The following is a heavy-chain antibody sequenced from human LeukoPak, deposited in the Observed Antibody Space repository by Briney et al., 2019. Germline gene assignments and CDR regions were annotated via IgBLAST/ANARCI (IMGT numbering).Heavy chain of an antibody. D-gene: IGHD4-17*01. CDR2: ISYDGSNK. CDR1: GFTFSSYG. J-gene: IGHJ6*02. Sequence: GGSLRLSCAASGFTFSSYGMHWVRQAPGKGLEWVAVISYDGSNKYYADSAKGRFTISRDNSKNTLYLQMNSLRAEDTAVYYCAKEDYGDYVGEHYYGMDVWGQGTTVTVSS. V-gene: IGHV3-30*18. CDR3: AKEDYGDYVGEHYYGMDV.